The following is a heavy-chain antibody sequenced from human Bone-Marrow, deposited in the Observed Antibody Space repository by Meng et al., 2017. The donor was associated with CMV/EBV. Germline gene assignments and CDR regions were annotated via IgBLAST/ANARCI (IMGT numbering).Heavy chain of an antibody. Sequence: GGSLRLSCAASGFTFSSYEMNWVRQAPGKGLEWVSYISSSGSTIYYADSVKGRFTISRDNAKNSLYLQMNSLRAEDTAVYYCASTEYYYYYGMDVWGQGTTVTVSS. D-gene: IGHD4-11*01. CDR3: ASTEYYYYYGMDV. J-gene: IGHJ6*02. V-gene: IGHV3-48*03. CDR2: ISSSGSTI. CDR1: GFTFSSYE.